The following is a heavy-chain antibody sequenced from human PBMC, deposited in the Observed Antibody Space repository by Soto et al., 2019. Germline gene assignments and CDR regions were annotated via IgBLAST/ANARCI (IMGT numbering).Heavy chain of an antibody. J-gene: IGHJ6*03. Sequence: PGGSLRLSCAASGFTFSSDWMSWVRQAPGKGLEWVANIKEDGSEKYYVDAVKGRFTISRDNAKNSLFLQMNSLRAEDTAVYYCARDWNYGYYYMDVWGKGTTVTVSS. CDR3: ARDWNYGYYYMDV. D-gene: IGHD1-1*01. CDR1: GFTFSSDW. CDR2: IKEDGSEK. V-gene: IGHV3-7*01.